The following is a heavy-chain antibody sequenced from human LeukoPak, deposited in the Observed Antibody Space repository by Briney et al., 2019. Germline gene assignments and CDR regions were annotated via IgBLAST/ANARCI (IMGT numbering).Heavy chain of an antibody. CDR2: IKQDGSEK. CDR1: GFTFSSYW. D-gene: IGHD3-3*01. CDR3: AREPYDFWSGYYDY. Sequence: GGSLRLSCAASGFTFSSYWMSWVRQAPGKGLEWVANIKQDGSEKHYVDSVKGRFTISRDNAKNSLYLQMNSLRAEDTAVYYCAREPYDFWSGYYDYWGQGTLVTASS. V-gene: IGHV3-7*01. J-gene: IGHJ4*02.